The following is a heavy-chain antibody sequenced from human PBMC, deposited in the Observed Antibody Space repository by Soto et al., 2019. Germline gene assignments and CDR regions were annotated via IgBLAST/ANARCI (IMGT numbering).Heavy chain of an antibody. CDR3: ARVSFLAPVTGAELFDF. CDR1: GYSFTSYD. J-gene: IGHJ3*01. V-gene: IGHV1-8*01. CDR2: VDPNSGDT. Sequence: GASVKVSCKASGYSFTSYDMNWVRQAPGQGLEWMGWVDPNSGDTDYAQKFQDRVTMTTDTSIRTAYMELSSLRSEDTAVYYCARVSFLAPVTGAELFDFWGQGTMVTVSS. D-gene: IGHD2-21*02.